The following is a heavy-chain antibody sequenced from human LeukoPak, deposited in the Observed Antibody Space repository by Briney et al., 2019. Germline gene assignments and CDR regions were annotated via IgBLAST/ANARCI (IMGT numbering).Heavy chain of an antibody. CDR3: ARAEENFWSGYTASAPSLFDY. J-gene: IGHJ4*02. Sequence: GASVKVSCKASRYTFTSYYMHRVRQAPGQGLEWMGIINPSGGSTSYAQKFQGRVTMTRDTSTSTVYMELSSLRSEDTAVYYCARAEENFWSGYTASAPSLFDYWGQGTLVTVSS. V-gene: IGHV1-46*01. CDR2: INPSGGST. CDR1: RYTFTSYY. D-gene: IGHD3-3*01.